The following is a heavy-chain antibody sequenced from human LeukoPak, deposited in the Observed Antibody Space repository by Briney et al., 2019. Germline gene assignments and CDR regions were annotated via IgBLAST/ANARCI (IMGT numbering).Heavy chain of an antibody. J-gene: IGHJ4*02. CDR2: IYPGDSDT. V-gene: IGHV5-51*01. CDR1: GSSFTTYW. CDR3: ASSYRAGVYYGSGSHLGVDY. D-gene: IGHD3-10*01. Sequence: GASLKISCKGSGSSFTTYWIAWVRPMPGKGLEWMGIIYPGDSDTRYSPSFQGQVTISVDKSISTAYLQWSSLKASDTAMYYCASSYRAGVYYGSGSHLGVDYWGQGTLVTVSS.